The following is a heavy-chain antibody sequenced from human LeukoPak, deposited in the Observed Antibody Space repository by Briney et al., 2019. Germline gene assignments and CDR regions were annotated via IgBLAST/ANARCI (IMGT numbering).Heavy chain of an antibody. J-gene: IGHJ5*02. D-gene: IGHD5-24*01. CDR3: ARGTRSRDGYNPGPTFAFDP. V-gene: IGHV1-69*05. Sequence: SVKVSCKASGGTFSSYAIGWVRQAPGQGLEWMGRIIPIFGTANYAQKFQGRVTITTDESTSTAYMELSSLRSEDTAVYYCARGTRSRDGYNPGPTFAFDPWGQGTLVTVSS. CDR2: IIPIFGTA. CDR1: GGTFSSYA.